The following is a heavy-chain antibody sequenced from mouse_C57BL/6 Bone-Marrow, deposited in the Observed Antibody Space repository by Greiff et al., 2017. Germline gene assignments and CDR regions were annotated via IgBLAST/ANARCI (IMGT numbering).Heavy chain of an antibody. Sequence: VQLQQPGPELVKPGASVKISCKASGYSFTGYYMNWVKQSPEKSLEWIGEINPSTVGTTYNQKFKAKATLTVDKSSSTAYMQLQSLTSEDSAVYYCAEANWAWFAYWGQGTLVTVSA. J-gene: IGHJ3*01. V-gene: IGHV1-42*01. CDR1: GYSFTGYY. D-gene: IGHD4-1*01. CDR3: AEANWAWFAY. CDR2: INPSTVGT.